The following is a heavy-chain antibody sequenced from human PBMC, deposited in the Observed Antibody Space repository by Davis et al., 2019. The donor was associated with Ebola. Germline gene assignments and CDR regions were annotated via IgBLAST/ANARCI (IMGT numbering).Heavy chain of an antibody. CDR3: ARASLWFGELLPHYYFDY. V-gene: IGHV4-30-2*01. Sequence: SETLSLTCAVSGGSISSGGYSWSWIRQPPGKGLEWIGYIYHSGSTYYNPSLKSRVTISVDTSKNQFSLKLSSVTAADTAVYYCARASLWFGELLPHYYFDYWGQGTLVTVSS. D-gene: IGHD3-10*01. J-gene: IGHJ4*02. CDR2: IYHSGST. CDR1: GGSISSGGYS.